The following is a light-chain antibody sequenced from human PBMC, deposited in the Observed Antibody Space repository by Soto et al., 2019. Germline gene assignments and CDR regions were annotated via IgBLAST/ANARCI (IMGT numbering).Light chain of an antibody. CDR3: QQASGFPLG. Sequence: DILVTQSPSSVSASVGDRVTITCRASQGINSWLAWYQQKPGLAPRLLIYTASNLQSGVPSRFSGSGSVTDFILTISSLQPEDVATYYCQQASGFPLGFSGGTKVEIK. CDR2: TAS. V-gene: IGKV1-12*01. CDR1: QGINSW. J-gene: IGKJ4*01.